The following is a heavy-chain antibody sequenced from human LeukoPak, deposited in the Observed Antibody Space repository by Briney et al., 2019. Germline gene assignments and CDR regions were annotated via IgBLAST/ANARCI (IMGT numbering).Heavy chain of an antibody. D-gene: IGHD2-15*01. CDR2: ICDNDENT. V-gene: IGHV3-23*01. J-gene: IGHJ4*02. CDR3: AKRGYCSVASCSQTPYYFDY. Sequence: GGSLRLSCAASGIYDMSWVRQAPGKGLEWVSSICDNDENTYYADSVKGRFTMSRDNSRNTLYLQMNNLRAEDTAVYYCAKRGYCSVASCSQTPYYFDYWGQGTLVTVSS. CDR1: GIYD.